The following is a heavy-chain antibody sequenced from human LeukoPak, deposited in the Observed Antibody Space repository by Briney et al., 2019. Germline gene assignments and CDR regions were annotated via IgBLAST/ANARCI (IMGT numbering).Heavy chain of an antibody. J-gene: IGHJ5*02. CDR2: IVVGSGST. CDR1: GFTFTSSA. V-gene: IGHV1-58*02. CDR3: AESHSSGWNNWFDP. Sequence: GASVKVSCKASGFTFTSSAMQWVRQARGQRLEWIGWIVVGSGSTSYAQKFQGRVTMTRDMSTSTVYMELSSLRSEDTAVYYCAESHSSGWNNWFDPWGQGTLVTVSS. D-gene: IGHD6-19*01.